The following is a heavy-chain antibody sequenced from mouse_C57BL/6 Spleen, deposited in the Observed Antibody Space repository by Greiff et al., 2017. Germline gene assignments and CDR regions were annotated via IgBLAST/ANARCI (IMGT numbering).Heavy chain of an antibody. CDR3: ARPYESNYEGDY. CDR2: IDPSDSYT. D-gene: IGHD2-5*01. Sequence: QVQLQQPGAELVMPGASVKLSCKASGYTFTSYWMHWVKQRPGQGLEWIGEIDPSDSYTNYNQKFKGKSTLTVDKSSSTAYMQLGSLTSEDSAVYDFARPYESNYEGDYWAQGTTLTVSS. CDR1: GYTFTSYW. V-gene: IGHV1-69*01. J-gene: IGHJ2*01.